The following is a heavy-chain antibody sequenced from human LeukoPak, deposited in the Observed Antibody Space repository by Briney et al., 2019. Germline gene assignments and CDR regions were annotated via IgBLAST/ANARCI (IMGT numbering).Heavy chain of an antibody. CDR1: GFAFSFFA. J-gene: IGHJ5*01. D-gene: IGHD6-19*01. Sequence: TGGSLRLSCEASGFAFSFFAVSWLRQAPGKGLEWVSTINANSGTRSYAASVRGRFTISRDNSKNTLYLQLNTLRADDTAVYYCAKPISGGLAVTADWFAPWGQGTLVVVSS. V-gene: IGHV3-23*01. CDR2: INANSGTR. CDR3: AKPISGGLAVTADWFAP.